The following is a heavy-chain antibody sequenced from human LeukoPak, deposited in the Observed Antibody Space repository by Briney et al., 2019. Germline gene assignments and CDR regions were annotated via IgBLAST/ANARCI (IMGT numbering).Heavy chain of an antibody. Sequence: SETLSLTCTVSGDSISSGDYYWSWIRQPAGKGLEWIGRIYTSGSTNYNPSLKSRVTISVDTSKNQFSLKLSSVTAADTAVYYCARPTYYFYGDYGWFDPWGQGTLVTVSS. CDR2: IYTSGST. CDR3: ARPTYYFYGDYGWFDP. CDR1: GDSISSGDYY. D-gene: IGHD4-17*01. V-gene: IGHV4-61*02. J-gene: IGHJ5*02.